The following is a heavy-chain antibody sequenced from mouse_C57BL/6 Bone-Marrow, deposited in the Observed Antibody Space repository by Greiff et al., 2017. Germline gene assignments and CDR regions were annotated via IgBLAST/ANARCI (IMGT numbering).Heavy chain of an antibody. J-gene: IGHJ2*01. CDR1: GYAFSSSW. V-gene: IGHV1-80*01. CDR2: LSPGDGDT. Sequence: QFQLQQPGAELVKPGASVKISCKASGYAFSSSWLNWVKPRPGKGLEWIGQLSPGDGDTNYNGKFKGKATLTADKYASPAYMQLSSLTSEASAVYVFARGHYYGSLPWGQGTTLTVSS. CDR3: ARGHYYGSLP. D-gene: IGHD1-1*01.